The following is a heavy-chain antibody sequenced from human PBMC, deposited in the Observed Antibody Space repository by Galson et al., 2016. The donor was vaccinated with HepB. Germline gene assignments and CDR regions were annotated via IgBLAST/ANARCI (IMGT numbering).Heavy chain of an antibody. CDR3: ARGELGVISHLDH. V-gene: IGHV2-70*13. Sequence: PALVKPTQTLTLTCTFTGFSLNTAGMCLTWIRQPPGKALEWLALINWDDEKFYSTSLKTRLTISKDTSKNRVFLTMTNIDPVDTATYYCARGELGVISHLDHWGHGILVTVSS. CDR2: INWDDEK. D-gene: IGHD3-3*01. CDR1: GFSLNTAGMC. J-gene: IGHJ5*02.